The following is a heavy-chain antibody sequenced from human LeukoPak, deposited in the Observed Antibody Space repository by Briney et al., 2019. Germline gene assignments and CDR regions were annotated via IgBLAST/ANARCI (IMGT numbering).Heavy chain of an antibody. V-gene: IGHV3-21*01. CDR1: GFTLSSYS. J-gene: IGHJ5*02. D-gene: IGHD2-15*01. CDR2: INIRSDYI. Sequence: GGSLRLSCAASGFTLSSYSMNWVRQAPGKGLEWVSSINIRSDYIYYADSVKGRFTISRDNAKNSLYLQMNSLRVEDTGVYYCAGSIGSWYDPWGLGTMVTVSS. CDR3: AGSIGSWYDP.